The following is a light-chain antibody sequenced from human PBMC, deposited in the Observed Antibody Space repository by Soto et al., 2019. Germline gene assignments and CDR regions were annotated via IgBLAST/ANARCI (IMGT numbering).Light chain of an antibody. Sequence: QAALTQPASVSGSPGQSITIACTGSSRDVGYYIFVSWYQQHPGKAPKLMIDDVNNRPSGVANRFSGSKSGNTASLTISGLQAEDEADYYCCSYTTSSSYVFGTGTKVTVL. J-gene: IGLJ1*01. V-gene: IGLV2-14*01. CDR1: SRDVGYYIF. CDR2: DVN. CDR3: CSYTTSSSYV.